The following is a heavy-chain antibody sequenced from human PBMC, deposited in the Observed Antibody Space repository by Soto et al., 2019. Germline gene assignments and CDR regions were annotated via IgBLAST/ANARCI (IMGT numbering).Heavy chain of an antibody. CDR1: GFTVSSSH. Sequence: GGSLRLSCTTSGFTVSSSHMTWVRQAPGKGLEWVSVIYSGGSSYYAVSVQGRFTISRDNSKNTVYLQMNSLRGEDTAMYYCARLGPYGSESYSFRYNWFDPWGQGNQVTVSS. CDR2: IYSGGSS. J-gene: IGHJ5*02. D-gene: IGHD3-10*01. V-gene: IGHV3-53*01. CDR3: ARLGPYGSESYSFRYNWFDP.